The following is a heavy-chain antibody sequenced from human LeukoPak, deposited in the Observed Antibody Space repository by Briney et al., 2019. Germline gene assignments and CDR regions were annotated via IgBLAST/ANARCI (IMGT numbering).Heavy chain of an antibody. CDR2: MNPNSGNT. D-gene: IGHD3-22*01. J-gene: IGHJ4*02. Sequence: GASVKVSCKASGYTFTSYDINWVRQATGQGLEWMGWMNPNSGNTGYAQKFQGRVTITRNTSISTAYMELSSLRSEDTAVYYCARSSPYYYDSSDYWGQGTLVTVSS. CDR1: GYTFTSYD. CDR3: ARSSPYYYDSSDY. V-gene: IGHV1-8*03.